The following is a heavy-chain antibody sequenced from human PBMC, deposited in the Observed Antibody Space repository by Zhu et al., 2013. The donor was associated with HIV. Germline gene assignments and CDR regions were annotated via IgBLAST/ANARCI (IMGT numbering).Heavy chain of an antibody. J-gene: IGHJ6*02. V-gene: IGHV1-18*01. D-gene: IGHD1-26*01. CDR1: GYTFSNYG. Sequence: QSRLVQSGAEVKRPGASVKVSCKASGYTFSNYGVSWVRQAPGQGLEWMGWITTYDGNTNYAQKVQGRVTMSTDTSTNTAYMELRNLRSDDTAVYFCARCLMWGHYSNGMDVWGQGTTVTVSS. CDR2: ITTYDGNT. CDR3: ARCLMWGHYSNGMDV.